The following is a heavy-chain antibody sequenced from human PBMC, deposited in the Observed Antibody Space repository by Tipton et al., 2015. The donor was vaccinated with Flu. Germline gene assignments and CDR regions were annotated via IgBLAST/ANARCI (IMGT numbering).Heavy chain of an antibody. CDR2: INHSGST. J-gene: IGHJ4*02. D-gene: IGHD1-26*01. CDR1: GGSFSGYY. CDR3: ARLRASGSYYFRVGLYYFDY. V-gene: IGHV4-34*01. Sequence: TLSLTCAVYGGSFSGYYWSCICQPPGRGLEWIGEINHSGSTNYNPSLKSRVTISVDTSKNQFSLKLSSVTAADTAVYYCARLRASGSYYFRVGLYYFDYWGQGTLVTVSS.